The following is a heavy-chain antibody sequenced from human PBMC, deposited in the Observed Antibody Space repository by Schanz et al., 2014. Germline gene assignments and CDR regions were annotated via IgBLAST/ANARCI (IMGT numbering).Heavy chain of an antibody. CDR3: ARGPLGTSP. CDR2: IIPIVGIA. Sequence: QVQLVQSGAEVKKPGSPVKVSCKSSGGTFSSYAISWVRQAPGQGLEWMGRIIPIVGIATYAQKFQGRLTITADKSTTTADMELNSLNSDDASVYYCARGPLGTSPWGQGTLVTVSS. D-gene: IGHD5-12*01. CDR1: GGTFSSYA. J-gene: IGHJ5*02. V-gene: IGHV1-69*04.